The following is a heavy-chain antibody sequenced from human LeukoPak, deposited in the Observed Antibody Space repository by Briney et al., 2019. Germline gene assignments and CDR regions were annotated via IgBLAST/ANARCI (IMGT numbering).Heavy chain of an antibody. CDR3: AKEANTFDY. CDR2: IRYDGSNK. D-gene: IGHD1/OR15-1a*01. Sequence: PGGSLRLSCAASGFTFRNYGIHWVRQAPGKGLEWVAIIRYDGSNKYYADSVKGRFTISRDNSKNTLYLQMNSLRAEDTAVYYCAKEANTFDYWGQGTLVTVSS. J-gene: IGHJ4*02. V-gene: IGHV3-30*02. CDR1: GFTFRNYG.